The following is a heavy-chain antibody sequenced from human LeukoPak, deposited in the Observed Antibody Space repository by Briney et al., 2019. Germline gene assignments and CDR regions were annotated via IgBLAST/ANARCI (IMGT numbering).Heavy chain of an antibody. V-gene: IGHV3-33*01. CDR3: VRELPPVVQYYFDY. J-gene: IGHJ4*02. CDR2: IWYDGSNK. CDR1: GFTFSDYG. D-gene: IGHD3-22*01. Sequence: AGGSLRLSCAASGFTFSDYGMHWVRQAPGKGLEWVAVIWYDGSNKYYADSVKGRFTISRDNSRNTLYLQMNSLRAEDTAVYYCVRELPPVVQYYFDYWGQGTLVTVSS.